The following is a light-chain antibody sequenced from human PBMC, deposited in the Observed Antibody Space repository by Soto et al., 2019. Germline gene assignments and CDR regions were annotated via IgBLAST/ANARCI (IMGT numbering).Light chain of an antibody. CDR2: AAS. Sequence: DIQMTQSPSSLSASVGDRVTITCRASQSITMSLNWYQQKPGKAPKLLIYAASSLQSGVPSRFSADGSGTDFTLTIGSLQPEDFATYYCQQTSSTPPFTFCPGTKVDIK. CDR3: QQTSSTPPFT. J-gene: IGKJ3*01. V-gene: IGKV1-39*01. CDR1: QSITMS.